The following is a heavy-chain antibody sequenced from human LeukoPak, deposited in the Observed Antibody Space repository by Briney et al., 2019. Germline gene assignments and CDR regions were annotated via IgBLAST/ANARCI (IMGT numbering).Heavy chain of an antibody. V-gene: IGHV3-23*01. D-gene: IGHD5-24*01. J-gene: IGHJ4*02. Sequence: GGSLRLSCAASGFTFSSYAMSWVHQAPGKGLEWVSAISGSGGSTYYADFVKGRFTISRDNSKNTLYLQMNSLRADDTAVYYCAKDSGDGYTNHALFDYWGQGALVTVSS. CDR3: AKDSGDGYTNHALFDY. CDR1: GFTFSSYA. CDR2: ISGSGGST.